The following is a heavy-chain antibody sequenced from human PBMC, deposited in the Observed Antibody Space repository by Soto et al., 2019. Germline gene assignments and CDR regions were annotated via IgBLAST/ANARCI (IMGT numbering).Heavy chain of an antibody. Sequence: ASVKVSGKASGYTFTVYYMHWVRQAPGQWLEWMGWINPNSGGTNYAQKFQGWVTMTRDTSISTAYMELSRLRSDDTAVYYCAREARGSSSWYYHSRDWFDPWGQGTLVTVSS. CDR2: INPNSGGT. D-gene: IGHD6-13*01. J-gene: IGHJ5*02. V-gene: IGHV1-2*04. CDR1: GYTFTVYY. CDR3: AREARGSSSWYYHSRDWFDP.